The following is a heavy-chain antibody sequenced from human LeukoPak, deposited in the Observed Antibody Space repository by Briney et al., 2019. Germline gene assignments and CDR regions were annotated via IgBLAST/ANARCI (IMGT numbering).Heavy chain of an antibody. CDR3: ARGRIAVAGTTFDY. CDR1: GGTFSSYA. J-gene: IGHJ4*02. V-gene: IGHV1-69*04. Sequence: GSSVKVSCKASGGTFSSYAISWVRQAPGQGLEWMGRIIPILGIANYAQKLQGRVTMTTDTSTSTAYMELRSLRSDDTAVYYCARGRIAVAGTTFDYWGQGTLVTVSS. D-gene: IGHD6-19*01. CDR2: IIPILGIA.